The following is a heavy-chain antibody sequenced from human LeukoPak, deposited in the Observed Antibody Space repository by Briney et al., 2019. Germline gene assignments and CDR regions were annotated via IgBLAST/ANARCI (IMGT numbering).Heavy chain of an antibody. D-gene: IGHD5-12*01. CDR2: ISYEGGNR. Sequence: GGSLRLSCAASGFTFDTYGLHWVRQAPGKGLEWVAAISYEGGNRYHANSVKGRFVISRDNLQTTLYLQMDSLGDDDTAVYYCARVLGNGYSGFDLFNYGMDVWGQGTTVTVSS. CDR1: GFTFDTYG. J-gene: IGHJ6*02. CDR3: ARVLGNGYSGFDLFNYGMDV. V-gene: IGHV3-30*09.